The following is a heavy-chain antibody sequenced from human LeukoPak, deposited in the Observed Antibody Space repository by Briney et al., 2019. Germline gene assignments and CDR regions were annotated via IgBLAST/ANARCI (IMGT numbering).Heavy chain of an antibody. D-gene: IGHD3-10*01. J-gene: IGHJ4*02. CDR1: EFIFPTFY. V-gene: IGHV3-7*01. Sequence: PGGSLRLSCAASEFIFPTFYMTWVRQTPGKGLEWVANIKPDGREENYVDSVKGRFTISRDNAKNSLYLQMSGLRFEDTAVYYCARDHYGYLDYWGQGTLVTVSS. CDR3: ARDHYGYLDY. CDR2: IKPDGREE.